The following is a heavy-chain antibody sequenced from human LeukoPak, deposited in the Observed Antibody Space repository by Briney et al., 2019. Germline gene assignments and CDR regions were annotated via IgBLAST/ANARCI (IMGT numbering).Heavy chain of an antibody. CDR1: GFTSSSYG. V-gene: IGHV3-30*18. CDR3: AKDQKYYYGSGSYDY. D-gene: IGHD3-10*01. CDR2: ISYDGSNK. Sequence: PGGSLRLSCAASGFTSSSYGMHWVRQAPGKGLEWVAVISYDGSNKYYADSVKGRFTISRDNSKNTLYLQMNSLRAEDTAVYYCAKDQKYYYGSGSYDYWGQGTLVTVSS. J-gene: IGHJ4*02.